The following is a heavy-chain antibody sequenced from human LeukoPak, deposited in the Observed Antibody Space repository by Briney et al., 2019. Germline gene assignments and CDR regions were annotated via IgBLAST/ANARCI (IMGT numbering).Heavy chain of an antibody. V-gene: IGHV3-74*01. CDR3: ARMVGASTSWFDP. J-gene: IGHJ5*02. Sequence: GGSLRLSCAASGFTFSSYWMHWVRQAPGKGLVCVSRIDTDGSRTSYAHSVKGRFTISRDNAKNRLYLQMNSLRGEDTAVYYCARMVGASTSWFDPWGQGTLVTVPS. CDR2: IDTDGSRT. CDR1: GFTFSSYW. D-gene: IGHD1-26*01.